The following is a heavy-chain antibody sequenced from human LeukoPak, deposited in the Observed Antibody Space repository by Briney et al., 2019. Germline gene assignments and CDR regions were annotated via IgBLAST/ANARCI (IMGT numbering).Heavy chain of an antibody. CDR2: IRQDGDTK. CDR1: GFTFSSYA. D-gene: IGHD6-13*01. J-gene: IGHJ4*02. V-gene: IGHV3-7*03. CDR3: ARSLPYGTTWYGRSDF. Sequence: QPGGSLRLSCAASGFTFSSYAMSWVRQAPGKGLEWVANIRQDGDTKYYVDSVKGRFTISRDTAMNSLYLQMNSLRAEDTAIYYCARSLPYGTTWYGRSDFWGQGILVTVSS.